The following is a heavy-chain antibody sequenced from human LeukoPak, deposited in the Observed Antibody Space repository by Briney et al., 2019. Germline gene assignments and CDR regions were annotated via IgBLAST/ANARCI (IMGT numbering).Heavy chain of an antibody. CDR3: ARVHPRGKKDFDWLFRTGFDP. CDR2: ISAYNGNT. CDR1: GYTFTSYG. V-gene: IGHV1-18*01. J-gene: IGHJ5*02. Sequence: ASVKVSCKASGYTFTSYGISWVRQAPGQGLEWMGLISAYNGNTNYAQKLQGRVTMTTDTSTSTAYMELRSLRSDDTAVYYCARVHPRGKKDFDWLFRTGFDPWGQGTLVTVSS. D-gene: IGHD3-9*01.